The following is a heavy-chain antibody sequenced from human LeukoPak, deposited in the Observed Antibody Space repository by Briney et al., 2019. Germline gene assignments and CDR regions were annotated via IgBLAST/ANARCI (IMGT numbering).Heavy chain of an antibody. V-gene: IGHV7-4-1*02. CDR3: ARNGNSGRYSSWFDP. D-gene: IGHD1-26*01. Sequence: ASVKVSCKASGYTFTSNDMSWVRQAPGQGLEWMGCINTNTGNPTYAQGFAGRFVFSLDTSVSTAYLQISSLEAEDTAVYYCARNGNSGRYSSWFDPWGQGTLVTVSS. J-gene: IGHJ5*02. CDR2: INTNTGNP. CDR1: GYTFTSND.